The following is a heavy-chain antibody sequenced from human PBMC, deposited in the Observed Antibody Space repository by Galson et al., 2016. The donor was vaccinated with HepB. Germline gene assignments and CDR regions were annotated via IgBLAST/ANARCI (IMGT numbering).Heavy chain of an antibody. Sequence: LRLSCAASGFTFHDHAMHWVRQTPGKGLEWVSGISWNSRNIGYADSVKGRFTISRDNAKNSVFLQMNSLRPEDTALYYCAKDGGKDWTTAKPDYWGQGTLVTVSS. V-gene: IGHV3-9*01. CDR2: ISWNSRNI. J-gene: IGHJ4*02. CDR3: AKDGGKDWTTAKPDY. CDR1: GFTFHDHA. D-gene: IGHD4-17*01.